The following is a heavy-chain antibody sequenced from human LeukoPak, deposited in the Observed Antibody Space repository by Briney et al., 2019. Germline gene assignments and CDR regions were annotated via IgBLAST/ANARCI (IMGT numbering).Heavy chain of an antibody. CDR3: ARAGIWDYSDSSGYHNAAFDI. J-gene: IGHJ3*02. D-gene: IGHD3-22*01. V-gene: IGHV1-2*02. CDR1: GYTFTDYY. CDR2: INPNIGGT. Sequence: GASVKVSCNASGYTFTDYYMHWVRQAPGQGLEWMGWINPNIGGTNYAQKFQGRVTMTRDTSISTAYMELSRLRSDDTAVYYCARAGIWDYSDSSGYHNAAFDIWGQGTVVTVSS.